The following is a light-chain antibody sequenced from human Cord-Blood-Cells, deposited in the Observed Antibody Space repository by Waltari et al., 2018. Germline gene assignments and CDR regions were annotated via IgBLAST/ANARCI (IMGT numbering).Light chain of an antibody. CDR3: QQYYSTPYT. V-gene: IGKV4-1*01. J-gene: IGKJ2*01. CDR2: WAS. Sequence: DIVMTQSPDSLAVSLGERATINCKSSQSVLYSSNNKNHLAWYQQKPGQPPKLLIYWASTRESGVPDRFSGSGSGTDFTLTISSLQAEDVAVYYCQQYYSTPYTCGQGTKLEIK. CDR1: QSVLYSSNNKNH.